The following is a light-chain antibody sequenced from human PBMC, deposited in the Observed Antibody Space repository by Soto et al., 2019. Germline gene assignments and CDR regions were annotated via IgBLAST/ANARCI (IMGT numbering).Light chain of an antibody. J-gene: IGKJ1*01. CDR2: DAS. CDR1: QSISSW. CDR3: QQYNSYSWT. Sequence: DIQMTQSPSTLSASVGDRVTITCRASQSISSWLAWYQQKPGKAPNLLIYDASSLKSGVPSRFSGSGSGTEFTLTISSLQPDDFATYYCQQYNSYSWTFGQRTKVDIK. V-gene: IGKV1-5*01.